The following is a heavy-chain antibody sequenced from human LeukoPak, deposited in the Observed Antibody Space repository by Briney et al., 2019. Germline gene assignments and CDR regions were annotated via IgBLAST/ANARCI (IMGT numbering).Heavy chain of an antibody. Sequence: GVSLRLSCVASGFTFSSYWMSWVRQAPGKGLEWVANIKEGGSEKYYVDSVKGRFTISRDNAKNSLDLQMNSLRAEDTAVYYCARLLGYCSGGSCYTTDDAFDIWGQGTMVTVSS. J-gene: IGHJ3*02. CDR2: IKEGGSEK. CDR3: ARLLGYCSGGSCYTTDDAFDI. V-gene: IGHV3-7*01. CDR1: GFTFSSYW. D-gene: IGHD2-15*01.